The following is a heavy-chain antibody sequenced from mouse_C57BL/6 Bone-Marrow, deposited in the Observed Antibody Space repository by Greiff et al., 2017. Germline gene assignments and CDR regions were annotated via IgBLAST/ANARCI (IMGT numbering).Heavy chain of an antibody. D-gene: IGHD1-1*01. J-gene: IGHJ1*03. Sequence: QVQLKESGPGLVAPSQSLSITCTVSGFSLTSYAISWVRQPPGKGLEWLGVIWTGGGTNYNSAPKSRLGISKDNFKSQVFLKMNSLQTDDTARYYCARQSTTGVATYWYFDVWGTGTTVTVSS. CDR3: ARQSTTGVATYWYFDV. V-gene: IGHV2-9-1*01. CDR1: GFSLTSYA. CDR2: IWTGGGT.